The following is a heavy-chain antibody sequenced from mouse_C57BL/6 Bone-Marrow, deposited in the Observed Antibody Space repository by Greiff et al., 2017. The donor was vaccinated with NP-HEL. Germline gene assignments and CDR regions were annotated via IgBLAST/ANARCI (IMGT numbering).Heavy chain of an antibody. V-gene: IGHV1-81*01. CDR1: GYTFTSYG. D-gene: IGHD2-3*01. J-gene: IGHJ2*01. Sequence: VQLVESGAELARPGASVKLSCKASGYTFTSYGISWVKQRTGQGLEWIGEIYPRSGNTYYNEKFKGKATLTADKSSSTAYMELRSLTSEDSAVYFCARSHDGSLDYWGQGTTLTVSS. CDR3: ARSHDGSLDY. CDR2: IYPRSGNT.